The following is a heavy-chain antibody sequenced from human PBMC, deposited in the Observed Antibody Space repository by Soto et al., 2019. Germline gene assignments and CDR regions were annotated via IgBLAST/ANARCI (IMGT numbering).Heavy chain of an antibody. J-gene: IGHJ4*02. CDR1: GFTFSSYA. Sequence: LRLSCAASGFTFSSYAMSWVRQAPGKGREWVSAISGSGGSTYYADSVKGRFTISRDNSKNTLYLQMNSLRAEDTAVYYCAKDPKYGGNSDYFDYWGQGTLVTVSS. V-gene: IGHV3-23*01. CDR2: ISGSGGST. D-gene: IGHD2-21*02. CDR3: AKDPKYGGNSDYFDY.